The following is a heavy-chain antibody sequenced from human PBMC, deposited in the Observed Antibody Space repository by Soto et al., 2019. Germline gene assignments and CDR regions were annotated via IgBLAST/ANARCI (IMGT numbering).Heavy chain of an antibody. D-gene: IGHD4-4*01. J-gene: IGHJ4*02. CDR3: ARSRLTDYSIDY. CDR1: GYTFTSYD. CDR2: VNPNSGAT. Sequence: GASVKVSCKASGYTFTSYDINWVRQATGQGLEWMGWVNPNSGATNYALKFQGRVTMTRDTSISAAYMELNSLTSDDTAVYYCARSRLTDYSIDYWGQGTLVTVSS. V-gene: IGHV1-2*02.